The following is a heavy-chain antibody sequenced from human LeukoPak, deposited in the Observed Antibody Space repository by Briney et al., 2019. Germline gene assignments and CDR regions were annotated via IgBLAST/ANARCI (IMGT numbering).Heavy chain of an antibody. CDR1: GFTVSNNY. D-gene: IGHD1-1*01. CDR3: AREAPPGYYFDY. Sequence: GGSLRLSCAASGFTVSNNYMSWVRQAPGKGLEWVSVIYSGGSTYYADSVKGRFTISRDNSKNTLFLQMNSLRGEDTAVYYCAREAPPGYYFDYWGQGTLVTVSS. J-gene: IGHJ4*02. V-gene: IGHV3-53*01. CDR2: IYSGGST.